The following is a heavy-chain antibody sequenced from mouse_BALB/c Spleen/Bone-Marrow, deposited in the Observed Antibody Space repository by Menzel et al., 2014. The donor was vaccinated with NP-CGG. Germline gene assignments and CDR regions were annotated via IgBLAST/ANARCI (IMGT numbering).Heavy chain of an antibody. J-gene: IGHJ1*01. CDR2: ILPGSGST. D-gene: IGHD2-3*01. Sequence: QVQLQQSGAELMKPGASVKISCKATSYTFSSYWIEWVKQRPGHGLEWIGEILPGSGSTNYNEKFKGKATFTADTSSNTAYMQLSSLTSEDSAVYYCARRGGWLGYFDVWGAGTTVTVSS. CDR3: ARRGGWLGYFDV. V-gene: IGHV1-9*01. CDR1: SYTFSSYW.